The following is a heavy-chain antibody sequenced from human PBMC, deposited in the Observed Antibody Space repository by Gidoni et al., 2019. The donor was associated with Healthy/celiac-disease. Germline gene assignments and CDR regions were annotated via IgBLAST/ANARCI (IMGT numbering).Heavy chain of an antibody. Sequence: QVHLVQSGAEGKKPGASVKVSCKASGYTFSEIFMHWVRQAPGQGFEWMGWIDPKSGGTNYAQRFQGRVTMTRDTSINTAYMELSSLRSDDTAVYYCARGPERATDYWGQGTLVTVSS. CDR2: IDPKSGGT. J-gene: IGHJ4*02. CDR3: ARGPERATDY. V-gene: IGHV1-2*02. CDR1: GYTFSEIF.